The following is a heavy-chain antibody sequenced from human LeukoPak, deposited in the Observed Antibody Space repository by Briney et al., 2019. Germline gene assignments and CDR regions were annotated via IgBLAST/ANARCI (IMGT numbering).Heavy chain of an antibody. J-gene: IGHJ4*02. D-gene: IGHD3-22*01. Sequence: VGSLRLSCAASGFTFSSYWRHWVRQPPGRGLVWFSRINSDGSSISYADSVKGRFTISRDNAKNTVYLQMNSLRAEDTAVYYCARVFYISPYYDSSGYYAGWGQGTLVTVSS. CDR1: GFTFSSYW. V-gene: IGHV3-74*01. CDR3: ARVFYISPYYDSSGYYAG. CDR2: INSDGSSI.